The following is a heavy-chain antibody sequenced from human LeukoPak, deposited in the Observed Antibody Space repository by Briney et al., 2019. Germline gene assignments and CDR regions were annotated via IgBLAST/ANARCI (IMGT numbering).Heavy chain of an antibody. J-gene: IGHJ4*02. CDR3: ARDSGEYYFDY. CDR2: INPTGGST. V-gene: IGHV1-46*01. CDR1: GYTFPSYF. D-gene: IGHD2-15*01. Sequence: ASVKVSCKASGYTFPSYFMHWVRQAPGQGLEWMGIINPTGGSTTYAQKFQGRVTMTRDTSTSTVYMELSSLRSEDTAVYYCARDSGEYYFDYWGQGTLVTVSS.